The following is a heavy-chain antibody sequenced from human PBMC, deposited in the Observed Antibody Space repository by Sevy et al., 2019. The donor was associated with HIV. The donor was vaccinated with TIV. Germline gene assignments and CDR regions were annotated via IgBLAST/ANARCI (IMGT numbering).Heavy chain of an antibody. Sequence: SETLSLTCTVSGGSISSYYWSWIRQPAGKGLEWIGRIYTSGGTNYNPSLKSRVTMSVDTSKNKFSLKLSSVTAADTAVYYCAREAGEYGSGSYYRRWFDPWGQGTLVTVSS. CDR2: IYTSGGT. CDR1: GGSISSYY. CDR3: AREAGEYGSGSYYRRWFDP. J-gene: IGHJ5*02. V-gene: IGHV4-4*07. D-gene: IGHD3-10*01.